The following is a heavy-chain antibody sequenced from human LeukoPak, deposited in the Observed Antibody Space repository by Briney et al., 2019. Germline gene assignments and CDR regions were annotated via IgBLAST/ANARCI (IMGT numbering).Heavy chain of an antibody. V-gene: IGHV4-39*01. J-gene: IGHJ4*02. CDR3: ARGIAARTVTDY. Sequence: SETLSLTCNVSGGSIGSSIYYWGWIRQPPGKGLEWIGSIYYSGSTYYNPSLKSRVTISVDTSKNQFSLKLSSVTAEDTAVYYCARGIAARTVTDYWGQGTLVTVSS. CDR2: IYYSGST. CDR1: GGSIGSSIYY. D-gene: IGHD6-6*01.